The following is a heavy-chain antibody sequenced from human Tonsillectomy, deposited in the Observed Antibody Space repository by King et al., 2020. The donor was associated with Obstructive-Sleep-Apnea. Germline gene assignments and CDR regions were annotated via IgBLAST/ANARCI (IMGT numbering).Heavy chain of an antibody. CDR2: MKPNSGNT. J-gene: IGHJ3*02. CDR1: GYTFTSYD. Sequence: QLVQSGAEVKKPGASLKVSCKASGYTFTSYDINWLRQATGQGLEWMGWMKPNSGNTDYAQSFQGRVTMTRKTSISTAYMELSSLRSEETAVYYCARGSRTFDIWGQGTMVTVSS. V-gene: IGHV1-8*01. D-gene: IGHD1-14*01. CDR3: ARGSRTFDI.